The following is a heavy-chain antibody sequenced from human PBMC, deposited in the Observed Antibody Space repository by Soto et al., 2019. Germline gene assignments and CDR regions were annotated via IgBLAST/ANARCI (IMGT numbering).Heavy chain of an antibody. CDR1: GFTFSNYV. V-gene: IGHV3-23*01. CDR3: AKLPLVLALSYY. Sequence: PGGSLRLSCAASGFTFSNYVMSWVRQAPGKGLEWVSSISGSGDNTYYADSVKGRFTISRDNSKNTLFLQMNSLRAEDTAVYYCAKLPLVLALSYYWGQGTLVNVSS. CDR2: ISGSGDNT. J-gene: IGHJ4*02.